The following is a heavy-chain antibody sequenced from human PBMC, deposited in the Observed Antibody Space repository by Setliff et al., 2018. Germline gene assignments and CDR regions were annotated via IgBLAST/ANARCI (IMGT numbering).Heavy chain of an antibody. Sequence: SETLSLTCAVSGHSISSGYYWGWIRQPPGKGLEWIGSIYYSGSTYYNPSLKSRVTISVDTSKNQFSLKLSSVTAEDTAVYYCARTGTYRYFDYWGQGTRVTVSS. CDR2: IYYSGST. CDR1: GHSISSGYY. J-gene: IGHJ4*02. D-gene: IGHD1-1*01. V-gene: IGHV4-38-2*01. CDR3: ARTGTYRYFDY.